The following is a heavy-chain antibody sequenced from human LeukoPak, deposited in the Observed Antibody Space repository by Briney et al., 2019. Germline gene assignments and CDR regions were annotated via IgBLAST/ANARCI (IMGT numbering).Heavy chain of an antibody. J-gene: IGHJ4*02. CDR3: AKDRLIVVVTATDY. Sequence: GGSLRLSCAASGFTFSSYWMSWVRQAPGKGLEWVANIKQDGSEKYYVDSVKGRFTISRDNSKNTLYLQMNSLRAEDTAVYYCAKDRLIVVVTATDYWGQGTLVTVSS. CDR2: IKQDGSEK. D-gene: IGHD2-21*02. V-gene: IGHV3-7*01. CDR1: GFTFSSYW.